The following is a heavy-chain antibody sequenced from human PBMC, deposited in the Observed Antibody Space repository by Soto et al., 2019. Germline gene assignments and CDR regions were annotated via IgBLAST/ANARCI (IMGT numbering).Heavy chain of an antibody. CDR1: GFTFSSYW. CDR2: IKEDGSQK. J-gene: IGHJ4*02. Sequence: EVQLVESGGDLVQPGGSVRLSCAASGFTFSSYWMTWVRQAPGKGLEWVANIKEDGSQKYYVGSVEGRFTISRDNAKNSLYLQMNSLRAEDTAVYYCARDRQWGADDYCWGQRTLVTVSS. CDR3: ARDRQWGADDYC. D-gene: IGHD1-26*01. V-gene: IGHV3-7*01.